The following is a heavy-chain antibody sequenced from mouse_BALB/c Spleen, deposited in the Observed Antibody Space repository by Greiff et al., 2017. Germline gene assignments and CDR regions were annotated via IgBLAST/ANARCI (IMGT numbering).Heavy chain of an antibody. Sequence: VQLQQSGAELAKPGASVKMSCKASGYTFTSYWMHWVKQRPGQGLEWIGYINPSTGYTEYNQKFKDKATLTADKSSSTAYMQLSSLTSEDSAVYFCARGGDDYPWFAYWGQGTLVTVSA. J-gene: IGHJ3*01. D-gene: IGHD2-4*01. V-gene: IGHV1-7*01. CDR1: GYTFTSYW. CDR3: ARGGDDYPWFAY. CDR2: INPSTGYT.